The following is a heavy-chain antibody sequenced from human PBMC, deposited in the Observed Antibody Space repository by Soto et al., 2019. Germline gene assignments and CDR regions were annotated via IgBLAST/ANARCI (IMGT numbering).Heavy chain of an antibody. CDR1: GFSFTSYS. CDR2: ISSSTYI. J-gene: IGHJ4*02. V-gene: IGHV3-21*01. CDR3: ARDRHYYDSSGYPKPFDY. D-gene: IGHD3-22*01. Sequence: PGGSLRLSCAASGFSFTSYSMNWVRQAPGKGLEWVSFISSSTYIYYTDSVKGRFTISRDNAENSLYLQMNSLRAEDTAVYYCARDRHYYDSSGYPKPFDYWGQGTLVTVSS.